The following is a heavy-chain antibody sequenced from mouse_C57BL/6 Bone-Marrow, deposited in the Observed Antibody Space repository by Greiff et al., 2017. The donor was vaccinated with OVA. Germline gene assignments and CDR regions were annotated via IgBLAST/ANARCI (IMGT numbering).Heavy chain of an antibody. Sequence: VKLMESGAELVRPGASVKLSCKASGYTFTDYYINWVKQRPGQGLEWIARIYPGSGNTYYNEKFKGKATLTAEKSSSTAYMQLSSLTSEDSAVYFCARFKDDGYYERGYFDYWGQGTTLTVSS. CDR1: GYTFTDYY. CDR3: ARFKDDGYYERGYFDY. D-gene: IGHD2-3*01. V-gene: IGHV1-76*01. CDR2: IYPGSGNT. J-gene: IGHJ2*01.